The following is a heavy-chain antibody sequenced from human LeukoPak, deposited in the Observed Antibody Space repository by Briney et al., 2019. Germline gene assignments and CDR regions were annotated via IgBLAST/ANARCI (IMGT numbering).Heavy chain of an antibody. CDR2: IYYSGST. Sequence: SETLSLTCTVSGGSISSSSYYWGWIRQPPGKGLEWIGSIYYSGSTYYNPSLKSRVTISVDTSKNQFSLKLSSVTAADTAVYYCARERYYYGSGSYYFDYWGQGTLVTVSS. CDR3: ARERYYYGSGSYYFDY. D-gene: IGHD3-10*01. V-gene: IGHV4-39*07. CDR1: GGSISSSSYY. J-gene: IGHJ4*02.